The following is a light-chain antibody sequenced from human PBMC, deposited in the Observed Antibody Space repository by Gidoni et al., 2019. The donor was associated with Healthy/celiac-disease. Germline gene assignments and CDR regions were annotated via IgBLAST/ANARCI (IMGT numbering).Light chain of an antibody. J-gene: IGKJ4*01. CDR1: QCVSSSY. CDR2: GAS. V-gene: IGKV3-20*01. Sequence: EFVLTQSPGTLSLSTGERATLSCRASQCVSSSYLAWYQQKPGQAPRLLIYGASSRATGIPDRFSGSGSGTDFTLTISRLEPEDFAVYYCQQYGSSPLTFGGGTKVEIK. CDR3: QQYGSSPLT.